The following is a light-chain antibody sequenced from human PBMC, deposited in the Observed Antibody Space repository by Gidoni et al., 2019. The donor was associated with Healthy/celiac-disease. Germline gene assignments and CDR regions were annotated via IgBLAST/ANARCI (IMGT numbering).Light chain of an antibody. CDR1: QGISSY. J-gene: IGKJ3*01. V-gene: IGKV1-8*01. Sequence: LRMTQSPSSFSASTGDRVTITCRASQGISSYLAWYQQKPGKAPKLLIYAASTLQSGVPSRFSGSGSGTDFTLTISCLQSEDFATYYCQQYYSYPFTFGPGTKVDIK. CDR2: AAS. CDR3: QQYYSYPFT.